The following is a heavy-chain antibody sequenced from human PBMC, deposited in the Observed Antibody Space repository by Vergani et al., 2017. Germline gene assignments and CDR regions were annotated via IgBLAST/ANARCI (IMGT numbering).Heavy chain of an antibody. CDR2: TDHTGRP. V-gene: IGHV4-34*01. J-gene: IGHJ6*03. D-gene: IGHD4-11*01. CDR3: ARVNTETNGHLYYYYNMDV. Sequence: QVQLQQWGGGLLKPSETLSLTCVVNGGSFTSYHWTWIRQSPGEGLEWVGDTDHTGRPDYNPSLKSRLTMSVDKSRNQFSLTRNFVTATDTAIYFCARVNTETNGHLYYYYNMDVWGQGTAVPVS. CDR1: GGSFTSYH.